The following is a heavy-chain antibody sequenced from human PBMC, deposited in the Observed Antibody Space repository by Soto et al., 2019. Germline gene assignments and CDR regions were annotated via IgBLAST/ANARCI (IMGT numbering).Heavy chain of an antibody. CDR1: GDSIKTNYW. Sequence: PSETLSLTCLVSGDSIKTNYWWAWIRQPPGKGLEWIGYIYYSGSTYYNPSLKSRVTISVDTSKNQFSLKLSSVTAADTAVYYCARAQGSGFLVSWGQGTLVTVSS. J-gene: IGHJ4*02. V-gene: IGHV4-30-4*01. D-gene: IGHD3-10*01. CDR2: IYYSGST. CDR3: ARAQGSGFLVS.